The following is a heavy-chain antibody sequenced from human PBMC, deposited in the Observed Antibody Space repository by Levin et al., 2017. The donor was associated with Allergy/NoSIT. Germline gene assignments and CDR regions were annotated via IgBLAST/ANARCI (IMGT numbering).Heavy chain of an antibody. CDR3: GRDIVVEPGVAYYYNGMDV. Sequence: ASVKVSCKASGYSLSDHGISWVRQAPGQGLEWMGWISDYNGKTDYVEKFQGRLRMTTDRSTSTAYMELRSLRSDDTAVYYCGRDIVVEPGVAYYYNGMDVWGQGTTVIVSS. CDR2: ISDYNGKT. J-gene: IGHJ6*02. D-gene: IGHD2-2*01. V-gene: IGHV1-18*01. CDR1: GYSLSDHG.